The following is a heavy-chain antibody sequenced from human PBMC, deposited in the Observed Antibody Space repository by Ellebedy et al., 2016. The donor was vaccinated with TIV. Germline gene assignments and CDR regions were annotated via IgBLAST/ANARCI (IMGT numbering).Heavy chain of an antibody. CDR3: ARESVRYFDCDY. Sequence: GGSLRLSCAASGFTVSGYWMHWVRQAPGKGLEWLSRINTDGSSTSYADLVEGRFTISRDNAKKTVFLDMNNLRAEDTAVYYCARESVRYFDCDYWGQGTLVTVSS. D-gene: IGHD3-9*01. V-gene: IGHV3-74*01. J-gene: IGHJ4*02. CDR2: INTDGSST. CDR1: GFTVSGYW.